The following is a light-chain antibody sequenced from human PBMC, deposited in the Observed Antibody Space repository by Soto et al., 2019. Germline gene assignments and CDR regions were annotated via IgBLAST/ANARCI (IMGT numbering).Light chain of an antibody. CDR3: QQYNSYSPA. Sequence: DIQMTQSPSTLSASVGDRVTITCRASQSISSWLAWYQQKPGKAPKLLIYKASSLESGVPSRFSGSESGTEFTLTISSLQPDDFATYYCQQYNSYSPAFGGGTKVEIK. J-gene: IGKJ4*01. CDR1: QSISSW. CDR2: KAS. V-gene: IGKV1-5*03.